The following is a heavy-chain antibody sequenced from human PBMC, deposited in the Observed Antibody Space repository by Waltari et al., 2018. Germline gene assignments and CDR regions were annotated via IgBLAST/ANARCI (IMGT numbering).Heavy chain of an antibody. D-gene: IGHD3-10*01. CDR2: VNNDGSRT. Sequence: EVQLVASGGGLVQPGGSLRLSCAASGFTFTDHWMHWVRQPPGKGLAWVSNVNNDGSRTTYVDSVKGRFTISRDNAKNTIYLQMNSLRVEDTAVYYCVRDTQLSFDSWGQGTLVTVSS. V-gene: IGHV3-74*01. CDR1: GFTFTDHW. CDR3: VRDTQLSFDS. J-gene: IGHJ4*02.